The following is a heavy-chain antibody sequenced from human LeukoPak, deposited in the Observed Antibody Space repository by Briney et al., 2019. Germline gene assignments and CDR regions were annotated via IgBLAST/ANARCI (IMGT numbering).Heavy chain of an antibody. CDR3: ARVSGSYYSDY. CDR1: GYSITSGFY. V-gene: IGHV4-38-2*02. Sequence: KPSETLSLTCTVSGYSITSGFYWGWIRQSPGKGLEWIGSMYHRGTSYYNPSLKSRVTISVDTSKNQFSLKLNSVTAVDTALYYCARVSGSYYSDYWGRGTLVTVSS. CDR2: MYHRGTS. D-gene: IGHD1-26*01. J-gene: IGHJ4*02.